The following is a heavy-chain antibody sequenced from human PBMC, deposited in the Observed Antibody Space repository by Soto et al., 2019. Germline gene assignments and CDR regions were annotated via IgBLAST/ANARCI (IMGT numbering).Heavy chain of an antibody. CDR3: ARVRYSSSWFSGLNWFDP. V-gene: IGHV1-69*06. CDR1: GGTFSSYA. CDR2: IIPIFGTA. J-gene: IGHJ5*02. D-gene: IGHD6-13*01. Sequence: SVKVSCKASGGTFSSYAISWVRQAPGQGLEWMGGIIPIFGTANYAQKFQGRVAITADKSTSTAYMELSSLRSEDTAVYYCARVRYSSSWFSGLNWFDPWGQGTLVTVSS.